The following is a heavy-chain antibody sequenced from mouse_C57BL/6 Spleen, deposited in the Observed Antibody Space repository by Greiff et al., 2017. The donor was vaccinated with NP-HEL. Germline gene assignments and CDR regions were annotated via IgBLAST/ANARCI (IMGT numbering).Heavy chain of an antibody. J-gene: IGHJ2*01. Sequence: VQLQQPGAELVKPGASVKLSCKASGYTFTSYWMQWVKQRPGQGLEWIGEIDPSDSYTNYNQKFKGKATLTVDTSSSTAYMQLSSLTSEDSAVYYCARGKDYFDYWGKGTTLTVSS. V-gene: IGHV1-50*01. CDR1: GYTFTSYW. CDR3: ARGKDYFDY. CDR2: IDPSDSYT.